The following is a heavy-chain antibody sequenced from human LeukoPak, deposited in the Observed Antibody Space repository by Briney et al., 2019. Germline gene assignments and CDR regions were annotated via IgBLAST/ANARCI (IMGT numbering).Heavy chain of an antibody. CDR1: GGSIKSNY. CDR2: GYYSGST. Sequence: SETLSLTCTVSGGSIKSNYWSWIRQPPGKGLEWIGYGYYSGSTNYNPSLKSRVTISLDTSKSQFSLKLSSVTTADTAVYYCARVVAAAGNNWFDPWGQGTLVTVSS. CDR3: ARVVAAAGNNWFDP. D-gene: IGHD6-13*01. V-gene: IGHV4-59*01. J-gene: IGHJ5*02.